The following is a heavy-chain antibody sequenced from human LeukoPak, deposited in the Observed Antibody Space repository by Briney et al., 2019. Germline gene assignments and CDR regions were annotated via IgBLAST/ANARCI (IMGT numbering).Heavy chain of an antibody. CDR1: GFTLNRFG. CDR2: IRSDGRIK. J-gene: IGHJ4*02. V-gene: IGHV3-30*02. Sequence: RGSLRLSCVASGFTLNRFGTQWVRHAPGKGLGWVTFIRSDGRIKYYADSVKGRLTISRDNSKKTLYLQMNSLRAEDTAVYYWAKDVSTNCVGDCPPDYWGQGTLVTVSS. CDR3: AKDVSTNCVGDCPPDY. D-gene: IGHD2-21*02.